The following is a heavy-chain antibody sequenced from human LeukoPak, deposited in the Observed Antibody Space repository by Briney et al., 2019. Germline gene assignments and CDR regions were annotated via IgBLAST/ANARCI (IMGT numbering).Heavy chain of an antibody. CDR1: GFTFSSYA. V-gene: IGHV3-23*01. Sequence: PGGSLRLSCAASGFTFSSYAMSWVRQAPGKGLEWVSAISGSGGSTYYADSVKGRFTISRDNSKNTLYLQMNSLRAEDTAVYYCAKDREGIVVVVAAFDYWGQGTLVTVSS. J-gene: IGHJ4*02. CDR3: AKDREGIVVVVAAFDY. CDR2: ISGSGGST. D-gene: IGHD2-15*01.